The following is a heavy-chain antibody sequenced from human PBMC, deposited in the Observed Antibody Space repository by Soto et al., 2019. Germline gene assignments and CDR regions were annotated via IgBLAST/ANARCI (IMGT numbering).Heavy chain of an antibody. CDR3: ARSIFGVVIGYYYYGMDV. Sequence: ICCTASGYSFKSYYMSWARQAHGQGLEWMGRIIPICGTASYAQKFQGRVTTTADESTSTAYMELSSLRSEDTAVYYCARSIFGVVIGYYYYGMDVWGQGTTVTVSS. V-gene: IGHV1-69*15. CDR1: GYSFKSYY. CDR2: IIPICGTA. D-gene: IGHD3-3*01. J-gene: IGHJ6*02.